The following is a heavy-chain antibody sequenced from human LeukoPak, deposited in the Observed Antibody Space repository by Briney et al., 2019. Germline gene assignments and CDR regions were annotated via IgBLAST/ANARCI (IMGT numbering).Heavy chain of an antibody. CDR2: INHSGST. J-gene: IGHJ4*02. Sequence: SETLSLTCAVYGGSFSGCYWSWIRQPPGKGLEWIGEINHSGSTNYNPSLKSRVTISVDTSKNQFSLKLSSVTAADTAVYYCARGGRDGYNIDYWGQGTLVTVSS. CDR3: ARGGRDGYNIDY. V-gene: IGHV4-34*01. D-gene: IGHD5-24*01. CDR1: GGSFSGCY.